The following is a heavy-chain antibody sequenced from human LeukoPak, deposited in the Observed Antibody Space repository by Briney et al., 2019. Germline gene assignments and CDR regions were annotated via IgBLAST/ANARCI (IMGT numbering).Heavy chain of an antibody. CDR3: AKTAMVPD. D-gene: IGHD5-18*01. CDR2: ISSSGSTI. V-gene: IGHV3-48*03. CDR1: GFTFSSYE. J-gene: IGHJ4*02. Sequence: GGSLRLSCAASGFTFSSYEMNWVRQAPGKGLEWVSYISSSGSTIYYADSVKGRFTISRDNSKNTLYLQMNSLRAEDTAVYYCAKTAMVPDWGQGTLVTVSS.